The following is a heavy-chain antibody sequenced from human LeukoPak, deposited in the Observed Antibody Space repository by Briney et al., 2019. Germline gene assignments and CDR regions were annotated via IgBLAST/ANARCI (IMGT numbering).Heavy chain of an antibody. V-gene: IGHV3-23*01. J-gene: IGHJ4*02. CDR3: AKGGYSSSWSYYFDY. CDR2: ISGSGAAT. D-gene: IGHD6-13*01. Sequence: GGSLRLSCAASGFTFSNYAMSWVRQAPGKGLEWVSDISGSGAATYYADSVKGRFTISRDNSKNTLYLQISSLRAEDTAVYFCAKGGYSSSWSYYFDYWGQGTLVTVPS. CDR1: GFTFSNYA.